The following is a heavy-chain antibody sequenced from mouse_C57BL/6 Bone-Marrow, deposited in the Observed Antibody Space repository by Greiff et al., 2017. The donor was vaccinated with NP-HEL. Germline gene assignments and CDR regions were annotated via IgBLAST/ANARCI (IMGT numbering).Heavy chain of an antibody. CDR2: IYPRSGTT. J-gene: IGHJ2*01. Sequence: QVQLQQSGAELARPGASVKLSCKASGYTFTSYGISWVKQRTGQGLEWIGEIYPRSGTTYYNEKFKGKATLTADKSSSTAYMELRSLTSEDSAVYFCARRYYGSSLSDYWGQGTTLTVSS. D-gene: IGHD1-1*01. CDR3: ARRYYGSSLSDY. V-gene: IGHV1-81*01. CDR1: GYTFTSYG.